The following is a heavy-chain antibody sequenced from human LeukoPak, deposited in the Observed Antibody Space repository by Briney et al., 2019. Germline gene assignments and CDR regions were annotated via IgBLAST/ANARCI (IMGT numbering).Heavy chain of an antibody. V-gene: IGHV3-53*01. CDR3: VREVGHSNLGDWFDP. Sequence: GGSLRLSCAASGFTVGTNYMCWVRQAPGRGLEWVSVIYSGGDTYYADSVRGRFTISRDNSKNTLYLLMNRLRVEDTAVYYCVREVGHSNLGDWFDPWGQGTLVTVSS. CDR1: GFTVGTNY. J-gene: IGHJ5*02. CDR2: IYSGGDT. D-gene: IGHD4-11*01.